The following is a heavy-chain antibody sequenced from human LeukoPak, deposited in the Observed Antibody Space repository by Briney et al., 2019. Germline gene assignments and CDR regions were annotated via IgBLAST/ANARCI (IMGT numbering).Heavy chain of an antibody. J-gene: IGHJ4*02. V-gene: IGHV3-48*02. Sequence: GGSLRLSCGASGLTFSSYWMHWVRQAPGKGLEWVSYITSSSSTIYYADSVKGRFTISRDNSKNTVYLQVNSLRDEDTAVYYCARDLEAANTYYFDYWGQGTMVTVSS. CDR1: GLTFSSYW. CDR3: ARDLEAANTYYFDY. D-gene: IGHD6-13*01. CDR2: ITSSSSTI.